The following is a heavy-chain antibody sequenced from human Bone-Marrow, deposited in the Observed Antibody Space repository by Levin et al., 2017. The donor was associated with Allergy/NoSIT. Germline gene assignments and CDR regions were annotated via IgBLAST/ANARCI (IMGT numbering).Heavy chain of an antibody. CDR1: GFSFNKYW. CDR3: ARYSYATTGYYYGNWFDP. D-gene: IGHD3-22*01. CDR2: INSDGTST. V-gene: IGHV3-74*01. J-gene: IGHJ5*02. Sequence: LSLTCAASGFSFNKYWMHWVRQAPGKGLLWVARINSDGTSTDYADSVKGRFTISRDNAKNTLYLRMNSLRPEDTAVYSCARYSYATTGYYYGNWFDPWGQGTLVTVSS.